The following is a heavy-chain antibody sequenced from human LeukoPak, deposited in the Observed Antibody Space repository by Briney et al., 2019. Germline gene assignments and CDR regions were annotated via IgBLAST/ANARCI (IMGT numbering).Heavy chain of an antibody. CDR2: IIPIFGTP. Sequence: SSVKVSCKTSRGTFINSAINWVRQAPGQGLEWMGGIIPIFGTPNYAHTFEGRVTITADESTSTAYMELSGLRSEDTAIYYCAVVGAGVIGMGILGSLDFWGQGTLVSVSS. J-gene: IGHJ4*02. CDR1: RGTFINSA. V-gene: IGHV1-69*01. D-gene: IGHD3/OR15-3a*01. CDR3: AVVGAGVIGMGILGSLDF.